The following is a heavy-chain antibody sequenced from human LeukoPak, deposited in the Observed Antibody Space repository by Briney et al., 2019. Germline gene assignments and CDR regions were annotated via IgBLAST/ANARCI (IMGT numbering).Heavy chain of an antibody. CDR1: GYTFTNYY. Sequence: ASVKVSCKASGYTFTNYYMHWVRQAPGQGLEWMGIINPSGGSTNYAQKFQGRVTMTRDTSTSTAYMELSSLRSEDTAVYYCAREHSGYDSWGQGTLLTVSS. CDR3: AREHSGYDS. D-gene: IGHD5-12*01. J-gene: IGHJ5*02. CDR2: INPSGGST. V-gene: IGHV1-46*01.